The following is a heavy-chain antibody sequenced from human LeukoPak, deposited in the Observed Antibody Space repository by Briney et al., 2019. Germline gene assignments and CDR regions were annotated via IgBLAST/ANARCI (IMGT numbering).Heavy chain of an antibody. Sequence: ASVKVSCKASGYTFTSYGISWVRQAPGQGLEWMGWISAYNGNTNYAQKLQGRVTMTTDTSTSTDYMELRSLRSDDTAVYYCARESMVRGVITPDYWGQGTLVTVSS. V-gene: IGHV1-18*04. CDR3: ARESMVRGVITPDY. J-gene: IGHJ4*02. CDR1: GYTFTSYG. CDR2: ISAYNGNT. D-gene: IGHD3-10*01.